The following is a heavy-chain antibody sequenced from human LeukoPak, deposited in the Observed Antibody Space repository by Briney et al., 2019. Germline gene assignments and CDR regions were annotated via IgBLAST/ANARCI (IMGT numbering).Heavy chain of an antibody. Sequence: GGSLRLSCAASGFTFNSYWMHWVRQAPGKGLVWVSCINSDGSSTSYADSVKGRFTISRDNAKNTLYLQMNSLRAEDTAVYYCARSVAVVTATFGYWGQGTLVTVSS. D-gene: IGHD2-15*01. CDR2: INSDGSST. CDR3: ARSVAVVTATFGY. J-gene: IGHJ4*02. CDR1: GFTFNSYW. V-gene: IGHV3-74*01.